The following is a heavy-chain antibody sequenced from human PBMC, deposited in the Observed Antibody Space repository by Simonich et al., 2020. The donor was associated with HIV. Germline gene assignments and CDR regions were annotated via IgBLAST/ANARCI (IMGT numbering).Heavy chain of an antibody. Sequence: QVQLVQSGAEVKNPGASVKVSCKASGYTFTDNPMHWVRQAPGQGLEWMGWINPKSGGADNAQNFKGMVTMTRDTAMSTAYMELSSLTSDDTAVYCCAREGAMLDDAFDVWGQGTMLTVSS. CDR3: AREGAMLDDAFDV. V-gene: IGHV1-2*02. CDR2: INPKSGGA. D-gene: IGHD3-10*02. CDR1: GYTFTDNP. J-gene: IGHJ3*01.